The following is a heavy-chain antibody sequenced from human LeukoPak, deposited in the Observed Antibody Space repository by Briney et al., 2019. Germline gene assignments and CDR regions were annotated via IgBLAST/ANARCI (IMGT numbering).Heavy chain of an antibody. D-gene: IGHD3-22*01. CDR1: GGSFSNYY. CDR3: ARGYDSSGYVYYYYYMDV. V-gene: IGHV4-34*01. J-gene: IGHJ6*03. Sequence: SETLSLTCAVYGGSFSNYYRSCIRQPPGKGLEWIGEINHSGSTNYNPSLKSRVTISVDTSKNQFSLKLNSVTAADTAVYYCARGYDSSGYVYYYYYMDVWGKGTTVTVSS. CDR2: INHSGST.